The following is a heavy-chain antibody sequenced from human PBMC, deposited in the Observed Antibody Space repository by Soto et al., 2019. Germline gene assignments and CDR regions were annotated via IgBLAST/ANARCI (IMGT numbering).Heavy chain of an antibody. D-gene: IGHD3-10*01. CDR3: ARLTYYYGSGSYYNDDY. J-gene: IGHJ4*02. CDR2: ISAYNGNT. CDR1: GYTFTSYG. V-gene: IGHV1-18*01. Sequence: ASLKVSCKAPGYTFTSYGISWVRQAPGQGLEWMGWISAYNGNTNYAQKLQGRVTMTTDTSTSTAYMELRSLRSDDTAVYYCARLTYYYGSGSYYNDDYWGQGTLVTVSS.